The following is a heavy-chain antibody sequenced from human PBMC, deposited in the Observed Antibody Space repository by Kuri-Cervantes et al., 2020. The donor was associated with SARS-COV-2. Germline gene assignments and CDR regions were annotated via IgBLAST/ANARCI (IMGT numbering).Heavy chain of an antibody. V-gene: IGHV3-30*02. CDR3: AKGALKDYGNRFDP. Sequence: GSLRLSCAASGFTFSSYGMHWVRQAPGKGLEWVAFIRYDGSNKYYADSVKGRFTISRDNSKNTLYLQMNSLRAEDTAVYYCAKGALKDYGNRFDPWGQGTLVTVSS. J-gene: IGHJ5*02. CDR2: IRYDGSNK. CDR1: GFTFSSYG. D-gene: IGHD4-17*01.